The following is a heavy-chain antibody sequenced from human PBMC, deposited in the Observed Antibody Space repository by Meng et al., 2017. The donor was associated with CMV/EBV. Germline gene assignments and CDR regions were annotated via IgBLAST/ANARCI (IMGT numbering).Heavy chain of an antibody. D-gene: IGHD2-21*01. CDR3: AKPTYCGGDCYWALFDY. Sequence: GGSLRLSCAASGFTFSSYAMSWVRQAPGKGLEWVSAISGSGGSTYYADSVKGRFTISRDNSKNTLYLQMNSLRAEDTAVYYCAKPTYCGGDCYWALFDYWGQETLVTVSS. J-gene: IGHJ4*02. V-gene: IGHV3-23*01. CDR1: GFTFSSYA. CDR2: ISGSGGST.